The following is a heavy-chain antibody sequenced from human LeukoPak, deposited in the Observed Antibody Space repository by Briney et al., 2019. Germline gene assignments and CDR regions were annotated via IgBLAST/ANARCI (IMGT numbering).Heavy chain of an antibody. V-gene: IGHV3-21*01. Sequence: PGRSLRLSCAASGFTFSSYSMNWVRQAPGKGLEWVSSISSSSSYIYYADSVKGRFTISRDNAKNSLYLQMNSLRAEDTAVYYCARDEDRWFDPWGQGTLVTVSS. J-gene: IGHJ5*02. CDR2: ISSSSSYI. CDR1: GFTFSSYS. CDR3: ARDEDRWFDP.